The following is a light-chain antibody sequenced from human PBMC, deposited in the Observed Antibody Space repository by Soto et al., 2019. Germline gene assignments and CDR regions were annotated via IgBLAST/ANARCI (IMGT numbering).Light chain of an antibody. CDR3: QQYNRYSTWS. CDR2: DAT. Sequence: DIQMTQSPSTLSASVGDRVTITCRASQSISRWLAWYQQKPGKVPKVLIWDATSLQRGVPSRFSGSGSGTEFTLTISSLQPDDFATYYCQQYNRYSTWSFGQGTKVEIK. J-gene: IGKJ1*01. V-gene: IGKV1-5*01. CDR1: QSISRW.